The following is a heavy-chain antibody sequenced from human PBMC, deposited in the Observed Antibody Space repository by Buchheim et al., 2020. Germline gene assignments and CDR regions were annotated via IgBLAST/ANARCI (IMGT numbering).Heavy chain of an antibody. V-gene: IGHV3-48*01. Sequence: EVQLLESGGGLVQPGGSLRLSCAASGFTFSSYSMNWVRQAPGKGLEWVSYISSSSSTIYYADSVKGRFTISRDNAKNSLYMQMNRLGAEDTAVYYCAREGLHPIGGYGMDVWGQGTT. CDR3: AREGLHPIGGYGMDV. D-gene: IGHD5-24*01. J-gene: IGHJ6*02. CDR2: ISSSSSTI. CDR1: GFTFSSYS.